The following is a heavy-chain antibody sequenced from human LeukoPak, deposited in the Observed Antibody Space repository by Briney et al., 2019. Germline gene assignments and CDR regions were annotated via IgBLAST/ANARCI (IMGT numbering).Heavy chain of an antibody. Sequence: ASETLSLTCAVSGGSISSISSNNWAWIRQPPGKGLELIAAIHYTGITYYNPSFMSRVTISVDPPKTQFSLKLNSLTATDTAVYYCARLPTGYPNWFATWGQGVLVTVSS. D-gene: IGHD5-18*01. CDR3: ARLPTGYPNWFAT. J-gene: IGHJ5*02. CDR2: IHYTGIT. V-gene: IGHV4-39*01. CDR1: GGSISSISSNN.